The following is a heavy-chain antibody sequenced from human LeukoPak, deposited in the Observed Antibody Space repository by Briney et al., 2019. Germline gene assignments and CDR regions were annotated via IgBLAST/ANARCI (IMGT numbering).Heavy chain of an antibody. CDR2: IYPGDSDT. J-gene: IGHJ5*02. CDR1: GYSFTSYW. V-gene: IGHV5-51*01. D-gene: IGHD2-2*01. CDR3: ARRLGYCSSTSCYAWFDP. Sequence: GESLKISCKGSGYSFTSYWIAWVRQMPGKGLEWMGIIYPGDSDTRYSPSFQGQVTISADKSISTAYLQWSSLKASDTAMYYCARRLGYCSSTSCYAWFDPWGQGTLVTVSS.